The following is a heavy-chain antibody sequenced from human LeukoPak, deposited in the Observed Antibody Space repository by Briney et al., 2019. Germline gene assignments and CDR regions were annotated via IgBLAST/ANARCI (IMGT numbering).Heavy chain of an antibody. V-gene: IGHV1-18*01. CDR3: ARGRSGYCSGGSCYSGYFDY. D-gene: IGHD2-15*01. CDR1: GYTFTSYG. CDR2: ISAYNGNT. Sequence: GASVKVSCKASGYTFTSYGISWVRQAPGQGLEWMGWISAYNGNTNYAQKLQGRVTMTTDTSTSTAYMELRSLRSDDTAVYYCARGRSGYCSGGSCYSGYFDYWGQGTLVTVSS. J-gene: IGHJ4*02.